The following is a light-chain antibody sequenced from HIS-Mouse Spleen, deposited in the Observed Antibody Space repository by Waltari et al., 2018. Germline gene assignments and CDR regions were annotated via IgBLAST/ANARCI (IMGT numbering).Light chain of an antibody. CDR2: GVS. CDR3: SSYAGSNNHVV. J-gene: IGLJ2*01. V-gene: IGLV2-8*01. Sequence: QSALTQPASGSGSPGQSVTISCTGTSRDVGGYNYVPWYQQHPGKAPKLMIYGVSKRPSGVPDRFSGSKSGNTASLTVSGLQAEDEADYYCSSYAGSNNHVVFGGGTKLTVL. CDR1: SRDVGGYNY.